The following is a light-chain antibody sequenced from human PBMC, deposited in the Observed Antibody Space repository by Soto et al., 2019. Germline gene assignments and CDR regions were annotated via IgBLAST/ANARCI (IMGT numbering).Light chain of an antibody. CDR3: QEYIQWPPGM. CDR1: QFVSSR. CDR2: DTS. J-gene: IGKJ1*01. V-gene: IGKV3-15*01. Sequence: DIVVTQSPATLSDSPGERVTLSCRASQFVSSRLAWYQQRPGQVPRLLIYDTSTRAPGISARFSGSGSGTEFPLTIRRLQSEDFAVYYCQEYIQWPPGMFGPGTTVHIK.